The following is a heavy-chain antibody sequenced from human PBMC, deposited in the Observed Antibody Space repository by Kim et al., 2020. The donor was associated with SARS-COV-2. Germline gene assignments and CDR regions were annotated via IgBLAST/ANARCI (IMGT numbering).Heavy chain of an antibody. J-gene: IGHJ4*02. V-gene: IGHV4-39*01. CDR3: ARKPPYYGDYSV. Sequence: SETLSLTCTVSGGSISSSSYYWGWICQPPGKGLEWIGSIYYSGSTYYNPSLKSRVTISVDTSKNQFSLKLSSVTAADTAVYYCARKPPYYGDYSVWGQGTLVTVSS. CDR1: GGSISSSSYY. D-gene: IGHD4-17*01. CDR2: IYYSGST.